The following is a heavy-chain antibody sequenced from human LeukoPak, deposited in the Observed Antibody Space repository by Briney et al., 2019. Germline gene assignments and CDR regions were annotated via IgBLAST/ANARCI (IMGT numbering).Heavy chain of an antibody. CDR2: ISAYNGNT. D-gene: IGHD3-22*01. CDR3: ARVLGDDSSGYYLDY. V-gene: IGHV1-18*04. CDR1: GYTFTGYY. J-gene: IGHJ4*02. Sequence: ASVKVSCKASGYTFTGYYMHWVRQAPGQGLEWMGWISAYNGNTNYAQKLQGRVTMTTDTSTSTAYMELRSLRSDDTAVYYCARVLGDDSSGYYLDYWGQGTLVTVSS.